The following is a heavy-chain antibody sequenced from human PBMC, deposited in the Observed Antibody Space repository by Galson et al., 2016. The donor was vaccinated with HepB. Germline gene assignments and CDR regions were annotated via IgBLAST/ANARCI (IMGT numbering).Heavy chain of an antibody. D-gene: IGHD4-17*01. Sequence: SLRLSCAASGFTFSTYNMNWVRQAPGQGLEWVSYISTSSSTIYYADSVKGRFTISRDNAKNSLYLQLNSLRDEDTAVYYCAREQNDSGDYEFYYGLDVWGQGTTVTVSS. CDR2: ISTSSSTI. J-gene: IGHJ6*02. CDR3: AREQNDSGDYEFYYGLDV. CDR1: GFTFSTYN. V-gene: IGHV3-48*02.